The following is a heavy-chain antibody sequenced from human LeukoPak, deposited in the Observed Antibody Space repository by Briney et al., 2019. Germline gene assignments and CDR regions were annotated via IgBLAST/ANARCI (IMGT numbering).Heavy chain of an antibody. J-gene: IGHJ4*02. CDR2: IWYDGSNK. D-gene: IGHD4/OR15-4a*01. V-gene: IGHV3-33*01. Sequence: GRSLRLSCAASGFTFSSYGIHWVRQAPGKGLEWVAVIWYDGSNKYYADSVKGRFTISRDNSKNTLYLQMNSLRAEDTAVYYCARAGPVVLYYFDYWGQGTLVTVSP. CDR1: GFTFSSYG. CDR3: ARAGPVVLYYFDY.